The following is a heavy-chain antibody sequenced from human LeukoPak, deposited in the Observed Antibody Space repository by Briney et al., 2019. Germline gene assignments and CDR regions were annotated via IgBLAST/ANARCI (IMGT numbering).Heavy chain of an antibody. CDR2: FHHSGTS. J-gene: IGHJ4*02. V-gene: IGHV4-38-2*02. CDR3: ARDYSNYVNQPHDY. D-gene: IGHD4-11*01. Sequence: SETLSLTCTVSGGSISSYYWSWIRQPPGKGLEWIGSFHHSGTSFYNSSLKSRVTISLDTSKNQFSLRLNSVTAADTAVYYCARDYSNYVNQPHDYWGQGTLVTVSS. CDR1: GGSISSYY.